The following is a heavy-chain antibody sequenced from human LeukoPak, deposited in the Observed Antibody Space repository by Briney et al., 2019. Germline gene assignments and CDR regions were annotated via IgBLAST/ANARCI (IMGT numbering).Heavy chain of an antibody. Sequence: ESGGSLRLSCAASGFTFDDYAMHWVRQVPGKGLEWVSGISWNSGSIGYGDSVKGRFTISRDNAKNSLYLQMNSLRAEDTALYYCAKGGPITMVRGASYFDYWGQGTLVTVSS. V-gene: IGHV3-9*01. CDR2: ISWNSGSI. D-gene: IGHD3-10*01. CDR3: AKGGPITMVRGASYFDY. J-gene: IGHJ4*02. CDR1: GFTFDDYA.